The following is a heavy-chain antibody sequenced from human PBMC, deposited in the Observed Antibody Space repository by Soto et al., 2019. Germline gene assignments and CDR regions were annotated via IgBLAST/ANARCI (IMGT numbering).Heavy chain of an antibody. J-gene: IGHJ4*02. D-gene: IGHD3-22*01. V-gene: IGHV3-23*01. Sequence: GFLRLSCAAAGFSFSSYAMSWVRQAPGKGLEWVSAISGSGGSTYYADSVKGRFTISRDNSKNTLYLQMNSLRAEDTAVYYCAKAKGRYYYDSSGYFDYWGQGTLVTVSS. CDR3: AKAKGRYYYDSSGYFDY. CDR1: GFSFSSYA. CDR2: ISGSGGST.